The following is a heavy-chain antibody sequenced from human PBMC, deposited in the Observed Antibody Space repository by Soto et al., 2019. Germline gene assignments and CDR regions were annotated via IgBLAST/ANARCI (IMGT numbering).Heavy chain of an antibody. CDR3: ASSGWYNYYYGMDG. CDR2: ISAYNGNT. J-gene: IGHJ6*02. V-gene: IGHV1-18*01. CDR1: GYTFTSYG. D-gene: IGHD6-19*01. Sequence: ASVKVSCKASGYTFTSYGISWVRQAPGQGLEWMGWISAYNGNTDYPQKLQGRVTMTTDTSTSTAYMELRSLRSDDTAVYYCASSGWYNYYYGMDGWGQGTTVTVSS.